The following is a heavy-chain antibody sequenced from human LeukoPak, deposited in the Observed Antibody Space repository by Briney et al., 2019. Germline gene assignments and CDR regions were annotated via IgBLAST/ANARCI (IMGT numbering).Heavy chain of an antibody. CDR2: ISYDGSNK. Sequence: GGSLRLSCAASGFTFSSYGMHWVRQAPGKGLEREAVISYDGSNKYYADSVKGRFTISRDNSKNTLYLKMNSLRAKDTAVYYCAKTDTVGYGYFDLWGRGTLVTVSS. CDR1: GFTFSSYG. D-gene: IGHD3-16*01. V-gene: IGHV3-30*18. J-gene: IGHJ2*01. CDR3: AKTDTVGYGYFDL.